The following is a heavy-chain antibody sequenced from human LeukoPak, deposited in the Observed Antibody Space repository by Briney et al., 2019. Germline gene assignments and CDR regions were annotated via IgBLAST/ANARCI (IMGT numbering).Heavy chain of an antibody. CDR1: GDYFSGYY. CDR3: ARADIVATGGCFDP. Sequence: PSETLSLTCAVYGDYFSGYYWTWIRQPPGKGLEWIGEINHSGSTTYNPSLKSRVTISVDASKKQFSLKLSSVTAADTAVYYCARADIVATGGCFDPWGQGTLVTVSS. CDR2: INHSGST. D-gene: IGHD5-12*01. J-gene: IGHJ5*02. V-gene: IGHV4-34*01.